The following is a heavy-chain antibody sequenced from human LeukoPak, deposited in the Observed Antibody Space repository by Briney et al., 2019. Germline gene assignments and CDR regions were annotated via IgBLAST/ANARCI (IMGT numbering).Heavy chain of an antibody. J-gene: IGHJ6*03. CDR1: GYTFTSYG. CDR3: AREPREVGYCSSTSCSEYMDV. D-gene: IGHD2-2*01. Sequence: ASVKVSCKASGYTFTSYGISWVRQAPGQGLEWMGWISAYNGNTNYAQKLQGRVTMTTDTSTSTAYMELRSLRSDDAAVYYCAREPREVGYCSSTSCSEYMDVWGKGTTVTVSS. CDR2: ISAYNGNT. V-gene: IGHV1-18*01.